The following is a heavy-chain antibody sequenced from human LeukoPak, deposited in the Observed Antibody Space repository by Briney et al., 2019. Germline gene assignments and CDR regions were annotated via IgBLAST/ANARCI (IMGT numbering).Heavy chain of an antibody. V-gene: IGHV1-2*02. Sequence: GASVKVSCKASGYTFTGYYMHWVRQAPGQGLEWMGWINPNSGGTNYAQKFQGRVTMTRDTSISTAYMELSRLRSDDTAMYYCARVSIKWELLPYFDYWGQGTLVTVSS. D-gene: IGHD1-26*01. CDR3: ARVSIKWELLPYFDY. CDR2: INPNSGGT. J-gene: IGHJ4*02. CDR1: GYTFTGYY.